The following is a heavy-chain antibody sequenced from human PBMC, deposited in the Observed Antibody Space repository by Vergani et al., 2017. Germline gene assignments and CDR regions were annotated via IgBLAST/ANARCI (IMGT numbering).Heavy chain of an antibody. V-gene: IGHV3-23*01. J-gene: IGHJ3*02. CDR3: VRVKGSNWNDHLYDI. CDR2: ISGSGGNT. D-gene: IGHD1-1*01. CDR1: GFTFSSYA. Sequence: EVQLLESGGGLVQPGGSLRLSCAASGFTFSSYAMSWVRQVPGKGLEWVSGISGSGGNTYYANSVKGRFTISRDNSKNTLYLQMNSLQTEDTALYYCVRVKGSNWNDHLYDIWGQGTLVTVSS.